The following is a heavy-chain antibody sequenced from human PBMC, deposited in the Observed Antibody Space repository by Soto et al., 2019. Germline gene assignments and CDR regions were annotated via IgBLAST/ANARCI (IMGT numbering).Heavy chain of an antibody. CDR2: IYAGGTT. J-gene: IGHJ3*01. CDR3: VTDYGDYVAAFHV. CDR1: GFSVGGNY. V-gene: IGHV3-53*01. Sequence: EVQLVESGGGLIQPGGSLRLSCAASGFSVGGNYMGWVRQAPGKGLEWVSVIYAGGTTYFADSVKGRFTLSSDDDTNTLFLHMTSLRADDTAVYYCVTDYGDYVAAFHVWGQGTMVTVSS. D-gene: IGHD4-17*01.